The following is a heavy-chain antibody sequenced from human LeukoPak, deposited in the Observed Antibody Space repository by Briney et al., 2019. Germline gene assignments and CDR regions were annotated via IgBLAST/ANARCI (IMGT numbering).Heavy chain of an antibody. CDR3: IREVQVRASASLGL. CDR1: GFSIRVYW. D-gene: IGHD3-16*01. V-gene: IGHV3-74*01. CDR2: MNSGGTTI. J-gene: IGHJ4*01. Sequence: GGSLRLSCAASGFSIRVYWMHWVRQAAGEGLVWVSRMNSGGTTINYADSVKGRFTISRDNVDNTLHLQMNSLRVEDTAVYYCIREVQVRASASLGLWGQGTLVTASS.